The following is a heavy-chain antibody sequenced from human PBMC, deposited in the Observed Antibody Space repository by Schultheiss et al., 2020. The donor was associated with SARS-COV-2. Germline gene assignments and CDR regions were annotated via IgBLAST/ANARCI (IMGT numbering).Heavy chain of an antibody. CDR1: GFTFSSYA. Sequence: GGSLRLSCAASGFTFSSYAMSWVRQAPGKGLEWVSSISSSSSYIYYADSVKGRFTISRDNAKNSLYLQMNSLRAEDTAVYYCAREGDSTYSSSWYCIDYWGQGTLVTVSS. J-gene: IGHJ4*02. V-gene: IGHV3-21*01. D-gene: IGHD6-13*01. CDR2: ISSSSSYI. CDR3: AREGDSTYSSSWYCIDY.